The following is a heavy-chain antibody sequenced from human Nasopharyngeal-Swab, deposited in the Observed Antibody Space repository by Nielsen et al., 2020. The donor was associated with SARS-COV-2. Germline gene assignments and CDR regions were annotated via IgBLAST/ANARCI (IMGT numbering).Heavy chain of an antibody. D-gene: IGHD3-3*01. CDR3: AKGRRDFWSGYLTSGYYDGIDV. Sequence: GGSLRLSCAASGFTFDDSAMHWVRQAPGKGLEWVSGISWISRSIGYADSVKGRFTIYRANAKNSLYLQMNSLRAEDTALYYCAKGRRDFWSGYLTSGYYDGIDVWCQGTTVTVSS. CDR1: GFTFDDSA. V-gene: IGHV3-9*01. CDR2: ISWISRSI. J-gene: IGHJ6*02.